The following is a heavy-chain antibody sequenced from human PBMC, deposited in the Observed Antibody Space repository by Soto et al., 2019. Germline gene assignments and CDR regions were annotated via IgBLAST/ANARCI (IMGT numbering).Heavy chain of an antibody. Sequence: EVQLVESGGGLVQPGGSLRLSCAASGFTFSRFWMSWVRQAPGKGLEWVANIKEDGSEEYFLDSVKGRFTISKDNAKNSFYLQMTSLRAEDTAVYYCGRVLSQNFDYRSQGTMVTVSS. V-gene: IGHV3-7*03. CDR3: GRVLSQNFDY. J-gene: IGHJ4*02. CDR2: IKEDGSEE. CDR1: GFTFSRFW.